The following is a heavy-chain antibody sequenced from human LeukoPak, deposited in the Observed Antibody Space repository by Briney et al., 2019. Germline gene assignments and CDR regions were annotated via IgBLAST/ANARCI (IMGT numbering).Heavy chain of an antibody. J-gene: IGHJ3*02. V-gene: IGHV1-18*01. CDR2: ISAYNGNT. CDR3: ARDSGRSSPDAFDI. CDR1: GYTFTSYG. Sequence: ASVKVSCKASGYTFTSYGISWVRQAPGQGLEWMGWISAYNGNTNHAQKLQGRVTMTTDTSTSTAYMELRSLRSDDTAVYYCARDSGRSSPDAFDIWGQGTMVTVSS. D-gene: IGHD6-19*01.